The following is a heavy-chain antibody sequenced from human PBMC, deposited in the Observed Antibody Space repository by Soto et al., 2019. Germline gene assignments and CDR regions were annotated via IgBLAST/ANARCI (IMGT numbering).Heavy chain of an antibody. Sequence: SLRLSCAASGFTFSSYAMSWVRQAPGKGLEWVSAISGSGGSTYYADSVKGRFTISRDNSKNTLYLQMNSLRAEDTAVYYCAKDLRAAGLAFDYWGQGTLVTVSS. CDR2: ISGSGGST. CDR3: AKDLRAAGLAFDY. J-gene: IGHJ4*02. D-gene: IGHD6-13*01. V-gene: IGHV3-23*01. CDR1: GFTFSSYA.